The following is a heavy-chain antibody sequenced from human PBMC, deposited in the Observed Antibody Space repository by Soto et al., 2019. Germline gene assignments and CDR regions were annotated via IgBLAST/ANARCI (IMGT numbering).Heavy chain of an antibody. D-gene: IGHD7-27*01. Sequence: SETLSLTCAVYGGSFSGYYWSWIRQPPGKGLEWIGEINHSGSTNYNPSLKSRVTISVDTSKNQFSLKLSSVTAADTAVYYCARGKLGRRGGYYYMDVWGKGTKVTVSS. J-gene: IGHJ6*03. CDR3: ARGKLGRRGGYYYMDV. CDR2: INHSGST. CDR1: GGSFSGYY. V-gene: IGHV4-34*01.